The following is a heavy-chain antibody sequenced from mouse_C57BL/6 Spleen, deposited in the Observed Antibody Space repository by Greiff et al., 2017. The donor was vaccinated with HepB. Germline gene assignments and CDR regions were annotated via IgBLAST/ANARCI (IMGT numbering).Heavy chain of an antibody. CDR3: TMRLLRY. CDR1: GYTFTDYE. D-gene: IGHD2-3*01. Sequence: VKLQESGAELVRPGASVTLSCKASGYTFTDYEMHWVKQTPVHGLEWIGAIDPETGGTAYNQKFKGKAILTADKSSSTAYMELRSLTSEDSAVYYCTMRLLRYWGQGTTLTVSS. CDR2: IDPETGGT. V-gene: IGHV1-15*01. J-gene: IGHJ2*01.